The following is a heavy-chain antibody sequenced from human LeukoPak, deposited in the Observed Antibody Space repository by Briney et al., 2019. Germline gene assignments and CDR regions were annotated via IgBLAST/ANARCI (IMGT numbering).Heavy chain of an antibody. CDR1: GFTFSSYS. J-gene: IGHJ3*02. V-gene: IGHV3-21*04. Sequence: GGSLRLSCAASGFTFSSYSMNWVRQAPGKGLEWVSSISSSSSYIYYADSVKGRFTISRDNAKNSLYLQMNSLRAEDTAVYYCARADDSSVEAFDIWGQGTMVTVSS. CDR3: ARADDSSVEAFDI. CDR2: ISSSSSYI. D-gene: IGHD3-22*01.